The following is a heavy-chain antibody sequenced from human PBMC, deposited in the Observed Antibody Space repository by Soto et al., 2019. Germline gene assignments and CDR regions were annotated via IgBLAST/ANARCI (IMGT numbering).Heavy chain of an antibody. CDR1: GGSISSHY. J-gene: IGHJ6*02. Sequence: SETLSLTCAVSGGSISSHYWSWVRQAPGKGLEWIGHIYYRGSTTYNPSLRSRSTISVDTSNNQFSLKLNSVTTADTAVYYCARDGREASGMDVWGQGTKVTVSS. CDR3: ARDGREASGMDV. D-gene: IGHD1-26*01. CDR2: IYYRGST. V-gene: IGHV4-59*11.